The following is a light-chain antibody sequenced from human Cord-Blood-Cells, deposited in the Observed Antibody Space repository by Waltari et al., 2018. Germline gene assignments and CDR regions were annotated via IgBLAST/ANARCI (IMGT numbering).Light chain of an antibody. V-gene: IGLV2-8*01. J-gene: IGLJ1*01. CDR1: SSDAGGYNN. Sequence: QSALTQTPSASGSPGQSGTISCTGTSSDAGGYNNVSWYQQHPGKAPKLMIYEVSKRPSGVPDRFSGSKSGNTASLTVSGLQAEDEADYYCSSYAGSNNYVFGTGTKVTVL. CDR3: SSYAGSNNYV. CDR2: EVS.